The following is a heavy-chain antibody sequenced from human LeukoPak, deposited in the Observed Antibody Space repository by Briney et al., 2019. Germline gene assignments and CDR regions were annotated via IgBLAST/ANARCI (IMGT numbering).Heavy chain of an antibody. J-gene: IGHJ5*02. CDR3: ARGGRIAAAGLDP. D-gene: IGHD6-13*01. V-gene: IGHV1-8*01. CDR1: GYTFTSYD. CDR2: MNPNSGNT. Sequence: ASVKVSCKASGYTFTSYDINWVRQATGRGLEWMGWMNPNSGNTGYAQKFQGRVTMTRDMSTSTVYMELSSLRSEDTAVYYCARGGRIAAAGLDPWGQGTLVTVSS.